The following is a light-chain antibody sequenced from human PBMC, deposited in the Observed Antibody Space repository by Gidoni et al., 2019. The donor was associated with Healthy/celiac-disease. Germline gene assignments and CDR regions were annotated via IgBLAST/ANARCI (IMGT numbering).Light chain of an antibody. CDR2: KDS. J-gene: IGLJ2*01. CDR3: QSVDSSGTYEV. CDR1: ALPNPY. V-gene: IGLV3-25*03. Sequence: SYELTQPPSVSVSPGQTARITCSGEALPNPYAYWYQQKPGQAPVLVIYKDSERPSGIPERFSGSSSGTTVTLTISGVQAEDEADYHCQSVDSSGTYEVFGGGTKLTVL.